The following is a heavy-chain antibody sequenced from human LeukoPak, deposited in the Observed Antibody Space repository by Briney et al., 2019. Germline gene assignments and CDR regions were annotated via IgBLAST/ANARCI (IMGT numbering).Heavy chain of an antibody. D-gene: IGHD6-13*01. CDR2: FGSDLSFR. V-gene: IGHV3-21*01. CDR1: GFTFSHYS. CDR3: ARGGPAAGRFDY. J-gene: IGHJ4*02. Sequence: GGSLRLSCAGSGFTFSHYSMNWVRQAPGKVLEWVASFGSDLSFRSVADSLKGRFTISRDNAENSIYLHMNSLRAEDTAIYYCARGGPAAGRFDYWGQGTLVTVSS.